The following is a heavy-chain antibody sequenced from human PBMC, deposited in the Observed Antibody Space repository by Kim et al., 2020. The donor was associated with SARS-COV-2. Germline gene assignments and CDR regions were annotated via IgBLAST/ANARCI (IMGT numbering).Heavy chain of an antibody. CDR3: AKGGYDILTGYYDAFDI. Sequence: VKGRFTISRDNAKNSLYLQMNSLRAEDTALYYCAKGGYDILTGYYDAFDIWGQGTMVTVSS. D-gene: IGHD3-9*01. J-gene: IGHJ3*02. V-gene: IGHV3-9*01.